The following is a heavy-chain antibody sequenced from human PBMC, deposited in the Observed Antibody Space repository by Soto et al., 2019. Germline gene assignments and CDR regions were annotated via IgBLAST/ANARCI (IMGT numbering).Heavy chain of an antibody. J-gene: IGHJ4*02. V-gene: IGHV3-30-3*01. CDR2: ISYDGSNK. CDR3: ARDLRLASSGWTY. Sequence: PGGSLRLSCAASGFTFSSYAMHWVRQAPGKGLEWVAVISYDGSNKYYADSVKGRFTISRDTSTSTAYMELRSLRSDDTAVYYCARDLRLASSGWTYCGQGTLVTVSS. CDR1: GFTFSSYA. D-gene: IGHD6-19*01.